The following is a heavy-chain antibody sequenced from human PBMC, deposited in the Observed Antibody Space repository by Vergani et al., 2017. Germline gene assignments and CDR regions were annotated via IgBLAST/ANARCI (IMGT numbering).Heavy chain of an antibody. J-gene: IGHJ4*02. V-gene: IGHV4-59*01. CDR1: GGSISSYY. D-gene: IGHD3-3*01. CDR3: ARARRSGDFWSGHYFDY. CDR2: IYYSGST. Sequence: QVQLQESGPGLVKPSETLSLTCTVSGGSISSYYWSWIRQPPGKGLEWIGYIYYSGSTNYNPSLKSRVTISVDTSKNQFSLKLSSVTAADTAVYYCARARRSGDFWSGHYFDYRGQGTLVTVSS.